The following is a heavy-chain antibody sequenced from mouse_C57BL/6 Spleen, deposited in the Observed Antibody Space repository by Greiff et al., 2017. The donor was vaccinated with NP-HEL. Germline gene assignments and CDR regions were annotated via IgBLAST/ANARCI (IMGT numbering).Heavy chain of an antibody. CDR3: VRSMVTKGFDY. CDR1: GFSFNTYA. J-gene: IGHJ2*01. D-gene: IGHD2-2*01. V-gene: IGHV10-1*01. Sequence: EVKLMESGGGLVQPKGSLKLSCAASGFSFNTYAMNWVRQAPGKGLEWVARIRSKSNNYATYYADSVKDRFTISRDDSESMLYLQMNNLKTEDTAMYYCVRSMVTKGFDYWGQGTTLTVSS. CDR2: IRSKSNNYAT.